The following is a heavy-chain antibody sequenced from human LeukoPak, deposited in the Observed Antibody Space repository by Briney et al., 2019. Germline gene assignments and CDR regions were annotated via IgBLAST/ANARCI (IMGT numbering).Heavy chain of an antibody. V-gene: IGHV3-30-3*01. J-gene: IGHJ4*02. CDR1: GFTFSSYA. D-gene: IGHD1-7*01. CDR2: ISYDGSNK. Sequence: PGGSLRLSCAASGFTFSSYAMHWVRQAPGKGLEWEAVISYDGSNKYYADSVKGRFTISRDNSKNTLYLQMNSLRAEDTAVYYCARGKNSILPYFDYWGQGTLVTVSS. CDR3: ARGKNSILPYFDY.